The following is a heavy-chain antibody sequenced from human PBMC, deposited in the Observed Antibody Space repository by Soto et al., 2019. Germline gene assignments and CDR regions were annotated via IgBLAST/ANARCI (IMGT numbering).Heavy chain of an antibody. V-gene: IGHV1-69*18. CDR3: AKDGSWDGGGGES. CDR2: IIPVFRTS. CDR1: GVTFSSYA. J-gene: IGHJ4*02. Sequence: QVQLVQSGAEVKKPGSSVKVSCSASGVTFSSYAFTWVRQAPGQGLEWMGNIIPVFRTSTYAQRFQGRQTISADESTNTVYMEPSSLRSEDTAGYFCAKDGSWDGGGGESWGQGTLVIVSS. D-gene: IGHD3-16*01.